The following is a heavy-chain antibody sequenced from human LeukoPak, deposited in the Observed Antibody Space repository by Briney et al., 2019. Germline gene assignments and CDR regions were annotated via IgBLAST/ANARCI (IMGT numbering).Heavy chain of an antibody. Sequence: GGSLRLSCAASGFTFSSYVMSWVRQAPGKGLEWVSGISGTGGSTYYADSVKGRFTISRDNSKNTLYLQMNSLRAEDTAVYYCAREVIVVVPAAMGTHFDYWGQGTLVTVSS. CDR2: ISGTGGST. V-gene: IGHV3-23*01. J-gene: IGHJ4*02. CDR1: GFTFSSYV. CDR3: AREVIVVVPAAMGTHFDY. D-gene: IGHD2-2*01.